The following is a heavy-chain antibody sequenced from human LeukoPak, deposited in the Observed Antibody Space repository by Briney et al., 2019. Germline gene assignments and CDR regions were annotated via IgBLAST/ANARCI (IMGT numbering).Heavy chain of an antibody. CDR1: GFTFSSYG. V-gene: IGHV3-23*01. D-gene: IGHD1-26*01. Sequence: GGSLRLSCAASGFTFSSYGMSWVRQAPGKGLEWVSAISGSGGSTYYADSVKGRFTISRDNSKNTLYLQMNSLRAEDTAVYYCARASAVGATSDAFDIWGQGTMVTVSS. CDR2: ISGSGGST. J-gene: IGHJ3*02. CDR3: ARASAVGATSDAFDI.